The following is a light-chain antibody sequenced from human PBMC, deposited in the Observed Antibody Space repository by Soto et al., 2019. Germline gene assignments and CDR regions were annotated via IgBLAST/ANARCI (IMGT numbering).Light chain of an antibody. CDR3: QQLNSYPLT. J-gene: IGKJ4*01. V-gene: IGKV3-15*01. Sequence: EILMTQSPATLSVSPGERATLSCMASHRVAGYLAWYQQKPGQAPRLLIYDASTRATGIPSRFSGSGSGTDFTLTISSLQPEDFATYYCQQLNSYPLTFGGGTKVDI. CDR1: HRVAGY. CDR2: DAS.